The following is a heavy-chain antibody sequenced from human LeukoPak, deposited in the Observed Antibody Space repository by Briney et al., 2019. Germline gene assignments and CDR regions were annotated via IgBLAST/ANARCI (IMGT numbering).Heavy chain of an antibody. V-gene: IGHV1-69*06. J-gene: IGHJ5*02. CDR1: GGTFSSYA. Sequence: SVKVSCKASGGTFSSYAISWVRQAPGQGLEWMGGIIPIFGTANYAQKFQGRVTITADKSTSTAYMELSSLRSEDTAVYYCARVDSYYDILTGYYNWFDPWGQGTLVTVSS. CDR2: IIPIFGTA. CDR3: ARVDSYYDILTGYYNWFDP. D-gene: IGHD3-9*01.